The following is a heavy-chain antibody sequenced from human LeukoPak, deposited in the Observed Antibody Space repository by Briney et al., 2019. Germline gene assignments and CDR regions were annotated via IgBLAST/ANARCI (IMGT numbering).Heavy chain of an antibody. V-gene: IGHV4-34*01. CDR2: INHTGST. CDR1: GGSFSGYY. D-gene: IGHD2-15*01. Sequence: PSETLSLTCAVYGGSFSGYYWSWIRQPSGKGPEWIGEINHTGSTNYNPSLKSRVTISVDTSKNQFSLKLSSVTAADTAVYYCARAGYCSGGSCYSGRPDYWGQGTLVTVSS. J-gene: IGHJ4*02. CDR3: ARAGYCSGGSCYSGRPDY.